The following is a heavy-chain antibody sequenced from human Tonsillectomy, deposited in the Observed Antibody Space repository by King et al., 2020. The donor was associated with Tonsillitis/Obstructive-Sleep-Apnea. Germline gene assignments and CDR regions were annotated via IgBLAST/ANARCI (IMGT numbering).Heavy chain of an antibody. V-gene: IGHV1-69*01. CDR1: GGTFSSYA. CDR3: ASSGYCSGCTCYDNPVAFDI. Sequence: QLVQSGAEVKKPGSSVKVSCKASGGTFSSYAISWVRQAPGQGLEWMGGIIPIFGTANYAQKFQGRVTITADESTSTAYMELSSLRSEATAVEYCASSGYCSGCTCYDNPVAFDIWGQGTMVTVSS. CDR2: IIPIFGTA. D-gene: IGHD2-15*01. J-gene: IGHJ3*02.